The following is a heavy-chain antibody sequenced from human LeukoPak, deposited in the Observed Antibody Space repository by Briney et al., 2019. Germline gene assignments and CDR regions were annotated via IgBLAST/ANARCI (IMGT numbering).Heavy chain of an antibody. CDR2: ISGSGGST. CDR3: ARVNGRSGSTIYYFDC. D-gene: IGHD2-2*01. J-gene: IGHJ4*02. CDR1: GFTFSSYA. Sequence: HPGGSLRLSCAASGFTFSSYAMSWVRQAPGKGLEWVSAISGSGGSTYYADSVKGRFTISRDNSKNTLYLQMNSLRAEDTAIYYCARVNGRSGSTIYYFDCWGQGTLVTVSS. V-gene: IGHV3-23*01.